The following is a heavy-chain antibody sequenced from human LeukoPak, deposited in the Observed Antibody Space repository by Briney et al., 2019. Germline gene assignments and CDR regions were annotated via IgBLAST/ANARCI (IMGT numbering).Heavy chain of an antibody. CDR3: ARESPGRDKYFQH. CDR1: GGSFSDSY. V-gene: IGHV4-34*01. D-gene: IGHD2-15*01. Sequence: NPSETLSLTCAVYGGSFSDSYWSWIRQPPGEGLEWIGEVNHDGTTNYNPSLKSRVTISVDTSMNQLSLNLSSVTAADTAVYYCARESPGRDKYFQHWGQGTLVTVSS. CDR2: VNHDGTT. J-gene: IGHJ1*01.